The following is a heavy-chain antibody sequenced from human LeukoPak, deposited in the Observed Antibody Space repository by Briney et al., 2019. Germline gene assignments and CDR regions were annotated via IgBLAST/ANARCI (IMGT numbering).Heavy chain of an antibody. Sequence: SETLSLTCTVSGDSLSSFYWSWIRQPAGKGLEWIGRIYPGGNTDYNPSLKSRLTLSVATSKNQFSLKLSSVTAADTAVYYCARVHSSGWHFDSWGQGTLVTVSS. J-gene: IGHJ4*02. CDR1: GDSLSSFY. CDR2: IYPGGNT. D-gene: IGHD6-19*01. V-gene: IGHV4-4*07. CDR3: ARVHSSGWHFDS.